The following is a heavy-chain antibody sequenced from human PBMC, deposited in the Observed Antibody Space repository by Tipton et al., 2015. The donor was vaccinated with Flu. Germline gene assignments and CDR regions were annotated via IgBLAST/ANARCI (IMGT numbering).Heavy chain of an antibody. CDR1: GFTFSSYS. V-gene: IGHV3-21*01. D-gene: IGHD3-10*01. Sequence: SLRLSCAASGFTFSSYSMNRVRQAPGKGLEWVSSISSSSSYIYYADSVKGRFTISRDNAKNSLYLQMNSLRAEDTAVYYCARGKYGSGKSWFDPWGQGTLVTVSS. J-gene: IGHJ5*02. CDR3: ARGKYGSGKSWFDP. CDR2: ISSSSSYI.